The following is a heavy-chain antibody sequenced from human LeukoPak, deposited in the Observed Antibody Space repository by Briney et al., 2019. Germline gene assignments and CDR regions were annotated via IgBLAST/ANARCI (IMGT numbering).Heavy chain of an antibody. J-gene: IGHJ4*02. CDR3: TTAVYTSSFDY. Sequence: PGGSLRLSCAASGFTFSDAWMSWVRQAPGKGLEWVVRIKTETEGGTTDCAAPVKGRFTISRDDSKTTLYLQMNSLQTDDTAVYFCTTAVYTSSFDYWGQGTLVTVSS. D-gene: IGHD2-2*02. CDR1: GFTFSDAW. V-gene: IGHV3-15*01. CDR2: IKTETEGGTT.